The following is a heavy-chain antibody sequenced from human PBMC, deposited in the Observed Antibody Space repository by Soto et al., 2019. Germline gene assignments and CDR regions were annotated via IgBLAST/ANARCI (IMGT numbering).Heavy chain of an antibody. V-gene: IGHV3-30-3*01. D-gene: IGHD3-16*01. J-gene: IGHJ4*02. CDR2: ISNDGSNI. CDR3: ARVRYSHGSHGYWPPGMAASDY. CDR1: GFTFSSYA. Sequence: PGGSLRLSCAASGFTFSSYAMHWVRQAPGKGLEWVAVISNDGSNIKYADSVKGRFTISRDNSKNTLHLQMNSLRIEDTAVYYCARVRYSHGSHGYWPPGMAASDYWGQGTLVTVSS.